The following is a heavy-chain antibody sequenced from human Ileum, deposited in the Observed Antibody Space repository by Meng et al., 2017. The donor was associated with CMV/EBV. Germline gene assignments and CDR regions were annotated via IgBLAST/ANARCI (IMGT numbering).Heavy chain of an antibody. CDR2: ISNSGSTI. CDR1: GFSFSNYE. Sequence: GRSLRLSCAGSGFSFSNYEMTWVRQAPGKGLEWLGHISNSGSTIYYADSVKGRFTISRDNAKNSLYLQMNSLRAEDTALYYCAGQDCSSTRCSYHFYYGMDVWGQGTTVTVSS. CDR3: AGQDCSSTRCSYHFYYGMDV. J-gene: IGHJ6*02. D-gene: IGHD2-2*01. V-gene: IGHV3-48*03.